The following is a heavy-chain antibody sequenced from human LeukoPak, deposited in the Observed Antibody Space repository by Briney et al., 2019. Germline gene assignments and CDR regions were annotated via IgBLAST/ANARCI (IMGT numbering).Heavy chain of an antibody. V-gene: IGHV3-48*04. J-gene: IGHJ4*02. CDR3: ARDGGATMVRGVATYDS. Sequence: GGSLRLSCAASGFTFSDNSMNWVRQAPGKGLEWLSYISSSSSTMYYADSVKGRFTISRDNAKNSLYLQMNSLRAEDTAVYYCARDGGATMVRGVATYDSWGQGTLVTVSS. D-gene: IGHD3-10*01. CDR2: ISSSSSTM. CDR1: GFTFSDNS.